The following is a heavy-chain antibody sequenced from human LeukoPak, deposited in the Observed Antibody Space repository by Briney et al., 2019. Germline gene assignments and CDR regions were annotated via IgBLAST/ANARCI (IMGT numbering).Heavy chain of an antibody. CDR2: ISGSGGIT. J-gene: IGHJ3*02. V-gene: IGHV3-23*01. CDR1: GFTFSNYA. Sequence: TGGSLRLSCAASGFTFSNYAMSWVRQAPGKGLEWVSAISGSGGITFHSDSVKGRFTISRDNSKNTLYLQMNSLRAEDTAVYYCAKPEQWLPQNAFDIWGQGTMVTVSS. CDR3: AKPEQWLPQNAFDI. D-gene: IGHD6-19*01.